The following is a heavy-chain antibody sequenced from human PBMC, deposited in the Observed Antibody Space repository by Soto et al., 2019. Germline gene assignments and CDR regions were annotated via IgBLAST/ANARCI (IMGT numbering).Heavy chain of an antibody. CDR3: TREGGSSRWYGY. CDR1: DFTFSRYW. V-gene: IGHV3-7*04. J-gene: IGHJ4*02. CDR2: IKQDGSEK. D-gene: IGHD6-13*01. Sequence: EVQLVESGGGLVQPGGSLRLSCAASDFTFSRYWMSWVRQAPGKGLEWVANIKQDGSEKYYVDSVKGRFTISRDNAKNSLYLKVSSLRAEETAVYYCTREGGSSRWYGYWGQGTLVTVSS.